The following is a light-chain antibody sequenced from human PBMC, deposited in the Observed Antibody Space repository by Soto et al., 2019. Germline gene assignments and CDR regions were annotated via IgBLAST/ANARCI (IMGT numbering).Light chain of an antibody. CDR1: QRISSW. CDR2: KAS. V-gene: IGKV1-5*03. J-gene: IGKJ2*01. Sequence: DIQMTQSPSTLSASVGDRVTITCRASQRISSWLAWYQQKPGKAPKLLIHKASTLESGVPSRFSGSGSGTEFTLTITSLQPEDSATYYCQEYNTYSFTFRQGTKLEIK. CDR3: QEYNTYSFT.